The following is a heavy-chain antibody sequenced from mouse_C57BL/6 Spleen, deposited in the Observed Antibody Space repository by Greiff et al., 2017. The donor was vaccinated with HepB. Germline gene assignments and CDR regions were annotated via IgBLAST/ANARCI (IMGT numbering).Heavy chain of an antibody. V-gene: IGHV1-4*01. D-gene: IGHD1-1*01. CDR3: AREYGSFYWYFDV. CDR2: INPSSGYT. Sequence: VQLQQSGAELARPGASVKMSCKASGYTFTSYTMHWVKQRPGQGLEWIGYINPSSGYTKYNQKFKDKATLTADKSSSTAYMQLSSLTSEDSAVYCCAREYGSFYWYFDVWGTGTTVTVSS. CDR1: GYTFTSYT. J-gene: IGHJ1*03.